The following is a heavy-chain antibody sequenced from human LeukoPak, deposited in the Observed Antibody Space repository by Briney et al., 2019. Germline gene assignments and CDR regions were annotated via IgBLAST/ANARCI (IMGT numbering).Heavy chain of an antibody. CDR2: IKRKSDGGTT. J-gene: IGHJ6*03. Sequence: GGSLRLSCAASGFTFSDAWMSWVRQAPGKGLEWVGRIKRKSDGGTTEYAAPVKGRFTISRDDSKNTLYPQMNSLKTEDTAVYYCTTYSYYGSGSYYIYYMDVWGKGTTVTVSS. CDR3: TTYSYYGSGSYYIYYMDV. V-gene: IGHV3-15*05. D-gene: IGHD3-10*01. CDR1: GFTFSDAW.